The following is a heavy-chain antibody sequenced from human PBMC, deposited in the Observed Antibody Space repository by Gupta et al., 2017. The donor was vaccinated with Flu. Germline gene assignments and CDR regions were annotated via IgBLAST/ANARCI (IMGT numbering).Heavy chain of an antibody. D-gene: IGHD5-12*01. CDR2: ISSSSSYI. J-gene: IGHJ4*02. CDR3: ARDYYLGRWLQFGGYYFDY. Sequence: EVQLVESGGGLVKPGGSLRLSCAASGFTFSSYSMNWVRQAPGKGLEWVSSISSSSSYIYYADSVKGRFTISRDNAKNSLYLQMNSLRAEDTAVYYCARDYYLGRWLQFGGYYFDYWGQGTLVTVSA. CDR1: GFTFSSYS. V-gene: IGHV3-21*01.